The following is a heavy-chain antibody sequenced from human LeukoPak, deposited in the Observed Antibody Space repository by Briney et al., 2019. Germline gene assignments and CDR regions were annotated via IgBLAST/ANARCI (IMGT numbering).Heavy chain of an antibody. CDR3: ARGSYYYGSGFKDTNWFDP. CDR2: INAGNGNT. Sequence: ASVKVSCKASGYTFTSYAMHWVRQAPGQRLEWMGWINAGNGNTKYSQKFQGWVTMTRDTSISTAYMELSRLRSDDTAVYYCARGSYYYGSGFKDTNWFDPWGQGTLVTVSS. D-gene: IGHD3-10*01. V-gene: IGHV1-3*01. CDR1: GYTFTSYA. J-gene: IGHJ5*02.